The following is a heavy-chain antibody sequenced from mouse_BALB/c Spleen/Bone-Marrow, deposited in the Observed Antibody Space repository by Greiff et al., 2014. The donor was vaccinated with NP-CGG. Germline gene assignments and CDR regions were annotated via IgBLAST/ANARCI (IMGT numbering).Heavy chain of an antibody. J-gene: IGHJ3*01. Sequence: VQLKESGPDLVKPSQSLSLTCTVTGYSITSTYSWHWIRQFPGNKLEWMGYIHYSGSAYYNPSLKSRIPITRDTSKNQFFLQLHSVTTADTATYYCASTGTRGFAYWGQGTLVTVSA. D-gene: IGHD4-1*02. CDR2: IHYSGSA. CDR1: GYSITSTYS. V-gene: IGHV3-1*02. CDR3: ASTGTRGFAY.